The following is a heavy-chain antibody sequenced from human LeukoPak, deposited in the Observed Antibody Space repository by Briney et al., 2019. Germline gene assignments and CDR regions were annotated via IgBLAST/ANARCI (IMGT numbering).Heavy chain of an antibody. CDR3: ARVYRQQLVRWFDP. J-gene: IGHJ5*02. Sequence: PGGSLRLSCAASGFTVSSNYMSWVRQAPGKGLEWVSVIYSGGSTYYADSVKGRFTISRHNSKNTLYLQMNSLRAEDTAVYYCARVYRQQLVRWFDPWGQGTLVTVSS. V-gene: IGHV3-53*04. CDR2: IYSGGST. D-gene: IGHD6-13*01. CDR1: GFTVSSNY.